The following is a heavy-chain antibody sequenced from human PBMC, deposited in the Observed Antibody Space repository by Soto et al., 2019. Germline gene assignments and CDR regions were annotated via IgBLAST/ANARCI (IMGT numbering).Heavy chain of an antibody. J-gene: IGHJ6*02. Sequence: QVQLVQSGAEVKKPGASVKVSCKASGYTFSSYGISWVRQAPGQWLEWMGWISGYNGNTNYAQKLQGRVTMTIDTSTSTGYMELRSLRSDDTAVYYCARDRGGDGMDVWGQGTTVTVSS. CDR3: ARDRGGDGMDV. CDR1: GYTFSSYG. D-gene: IGHD3-16*01. CDR2: ISGYNGNT. V-gene: IGHV1-18*01.